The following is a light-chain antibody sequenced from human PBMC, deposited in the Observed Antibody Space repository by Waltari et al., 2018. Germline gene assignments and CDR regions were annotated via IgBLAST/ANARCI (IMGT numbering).Light chain of an antibody. CDR2: GNN. CDR1: SSNLGQCHH. CDR3: QSFDSRLSDGVV. V-gene: IGLV1-40*01. J-gene: IGLJ2*01. Sequence: QSVLTQPPSVSGTPGQRVTISCTGGSSNLGQCHHVHWAQKIPGTAPKLLIFGNNNRPSGVPDRFSGSKSGTSASLAITGLQAEDEGDYYCQSFDSRLSDGVVFGGGTKVTVL.